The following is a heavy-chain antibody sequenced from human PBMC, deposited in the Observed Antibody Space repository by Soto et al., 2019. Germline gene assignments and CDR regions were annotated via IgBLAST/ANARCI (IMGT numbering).Heavy chain of an antibody. CDR3: AAFVGAYWYFDL. D-gene: IGHD2-15*01. Sequence: NPSETLSLTCTVSGDSISSGDYYWSWIRQPPGKALEWIGYIYNSGSTYYNPSLKSRVTMSVDTSKKQFSLELSSVTAADTAVYYCAAFVGAYWYFDLWGRGTLVTVSS. V-gene: IGHV4-30-4*01. CDR1: GDSISSGDYY. J-gene: IGHJ2*01. CDR2: IYNSGST.